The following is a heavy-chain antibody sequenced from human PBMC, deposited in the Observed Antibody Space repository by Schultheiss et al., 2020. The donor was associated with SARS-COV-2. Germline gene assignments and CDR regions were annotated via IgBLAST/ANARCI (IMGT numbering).Heavy chain of an antibody. CDR1: GFTFSTYA. CDR3: ARGPPGWSYYYGMDV. Sequence: GESLKISCAASGFTFSTYAMSWVRQAPGKGLEWVAVIWYDGSNKYYADSVKGRFTISRDNAKNSLYLQMNSLRAEDTAVYYCARGPPGWSYYYGMDVWGQGTTVTVSS. V-gene: IGHV3-33*08. J-gene: IGHJ6*02. CDR2: IWYDGSNK. D-gene: IGHD6-19*01.